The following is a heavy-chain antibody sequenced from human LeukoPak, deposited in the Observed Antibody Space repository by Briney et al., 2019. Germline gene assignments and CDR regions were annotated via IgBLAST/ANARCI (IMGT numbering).Heavy chain of an antibody. Sequence: ASVKVSCKASGYTFTAYSMHWVRQAPGQGLEWMGWTNPNSGGTNYAQKFQGRVTMTRDTSITTAYMELSRLRSDDTAVYYCARDLDYYGSGSFFNIWGQGTVVTVSS. CDR2: TNPNSGGT. CDR3: ARDLDYYGSGSFFNI. J-gene: IGHJ3*02. D-gene: IGHD3-10*01. CDR1: GYTFTAYS. V-gene: IGHV1-2*02.